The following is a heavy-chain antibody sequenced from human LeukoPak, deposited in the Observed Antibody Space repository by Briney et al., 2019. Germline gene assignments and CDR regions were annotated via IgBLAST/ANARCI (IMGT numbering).Heavy chain of an antibody. J-gene: IGHJ4*02. CDR3: AREPSGAPGY. CDR1: GYTFTSYD. CDR2: MNPNSGNT. D-gene: IGHD2-15*01. Sequence: ASVKVSCKASGYTFTSYDINWVRQATGQGLEWMGWMNPNSGNTGYAQKFQGRVTMTRDTSTSTVYMELSSLRSEDTAVYYCAREPSGAPGYWGQGTLVTVSS. V-gene: IGHV1-8*02.